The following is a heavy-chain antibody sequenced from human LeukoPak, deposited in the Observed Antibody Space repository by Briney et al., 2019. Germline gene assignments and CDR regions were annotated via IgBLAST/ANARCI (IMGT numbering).Heavy chain of an antibody. CDR2: INPNSGGT. J-gene: IGHJ4*02. CDR3: ARAAFRCSGGSCYYGY. Sequence: ASVKVSCKASGYTFTGYYMRWVRQAPGQGLEWMGWINPNSGGTNYAQKFQGRVTMTRDTSISTAYMELSRLRSDDTAVYYCARAAFRCSGGSCYYGYWGQGTLVTVSS. CDR1: GYTFTGYY. V-gene: IGHV1-2*02. D-gene: IGHD2-15*01.